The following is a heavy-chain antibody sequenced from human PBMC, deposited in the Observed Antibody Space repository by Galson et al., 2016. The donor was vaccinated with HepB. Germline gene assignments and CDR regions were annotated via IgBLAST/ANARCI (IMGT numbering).Heavy chain of an antibody. J-gene: IGHJ4*02. CDR3: ARDWERSKDY. V-gene: IGHV1-46*01. D-gene: IGHD1-1*01. CDR1: EYTFTKYY. CDR2: INPSGGST. Sequence: SVKVSCKASEYTFTKYYFHWVRQAPGQGLEWLGIINPSGGSTSYAQKFQGRVTMTRDTSTNTLYMELSSLTSEDTAVYYCARDWERSKDYWGQGTPVTVSS.